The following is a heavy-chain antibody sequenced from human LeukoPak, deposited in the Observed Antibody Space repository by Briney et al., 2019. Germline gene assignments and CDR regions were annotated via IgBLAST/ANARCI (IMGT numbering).Heavy chain of an antibody. J-gene: IGHJ4*02. V-gene: IGHV3-23*01. CDR1: GFTFRGYG. CDR2: IRGSGVTT. CDR3: AKDLRLAATTLDY. Sequence: GGSLRLSCAASGFTFRGYGMSWVRQAPGKGLEWVSAIRGSGVTTYYADSVKGRFTISRDNSKNTLYLQMNSLRAEDTAIYYCAKDLRLAATTLDYWGQGALVTVSS. D-gene: IGHD2-15*01.